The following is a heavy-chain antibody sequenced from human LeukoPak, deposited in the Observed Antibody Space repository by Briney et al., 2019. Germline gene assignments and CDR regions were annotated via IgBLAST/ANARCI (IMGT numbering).Heavy chain of an antibody. V-gene: IGHV3-11*05. D-gene: IGHD3-22*01. CDR1: GFTFSDYY. J-gene: IGHJ4*02. Sequence: GGSLRLSCAASGFTFSDYYMSWIRQAPGKGLEWVSYISSSSSYTNYADSVKGRFTISRDNAKNSLYLQMNSLRAEDTAVHYCARAHRQDYYDSSGYFDYWGQGTLVTVSS. CDR2: ISSSSSYT. CDR3: ARAHRQDYYDSSGYFDY.